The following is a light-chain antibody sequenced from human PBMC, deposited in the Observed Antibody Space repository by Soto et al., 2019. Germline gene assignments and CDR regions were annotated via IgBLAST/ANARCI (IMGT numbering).Light chain of an antibody. J-gene: IGKJ1*01. CDR1: QSISNY. CDR3: QQSYSGPWT. CDR2: AAS. Sequence: DIQMTQSPSSLSASVGDRVTITCRASQSISNYLNWFQQQPGKAPKLLIYAASNFHSGVPSRFSGSGSGTAFTLTISSLQPEDFATYYCQQSYSGPWTFGQGTKVEIK. V-gene: IGKV1-39*01.